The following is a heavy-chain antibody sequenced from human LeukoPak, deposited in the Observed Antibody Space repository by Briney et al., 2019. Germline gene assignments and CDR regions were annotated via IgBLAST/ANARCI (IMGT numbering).Heavy chain of an antibody. D-gene: IGHD5-24*01. J-gene: IGHJ4*02. V-gene: IGHV3-49*04. CDR2: TRSKAHGGAS. CDR3: TRGMRIGYNYLNYFDY. Sequence: GRSLRLSCITSGFIFGDYAINWVRQAPGEGLQWVGCTRSKAHGGASLYAAAVRGRFTISRDDSTSIAYLQMDSLKTEDTAIYYCTRGMRIGYNYLNYFDYWGQGSLVTVSS. CDR1: GFIFGDYA.